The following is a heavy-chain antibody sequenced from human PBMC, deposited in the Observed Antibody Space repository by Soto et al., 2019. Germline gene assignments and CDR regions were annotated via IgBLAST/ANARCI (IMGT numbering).Heavy chain of an antibody. CDR1: GVSINTNNYY. D-gene: IGHD2-2*01. V-gene: IGHV4-39*01. CDR3: PGFVVPASRNTYFNY. CDR2: FFYSVSA. J-gene: IGHJ4*02. Sequence: SETLSLTGTVSGVSINTNNYYWGWVRQPPRKGLAWIENFFYSVSALDNPSLRLRLSISVATSKNQFSLSLNSVTSTDATVYHCPGFVVPASRNTYFNYWRQGTLVTVSS.